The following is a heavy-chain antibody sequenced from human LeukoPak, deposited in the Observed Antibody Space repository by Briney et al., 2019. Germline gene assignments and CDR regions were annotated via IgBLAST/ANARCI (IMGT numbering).Heavy chain of an antibody. Sequence: PSETLSLTCTVSGGSISSSSYYWGWIRQPPGKGLEWIGSIYYSGSTYYNPSLKSRVTISVDTSKNQFSLKLSPVTAADTAVYYRARQYSGSYTYYFDYWGQGTLVTVSS. D-gene: IGHD1-26*01. CDR2: IYYSGST. CDR3: ARQYSGSYTYYFDY. J-gene: IGHJ4*02. CDR1: GGSISSSSYY. V-gene: IGHV4-39*01.